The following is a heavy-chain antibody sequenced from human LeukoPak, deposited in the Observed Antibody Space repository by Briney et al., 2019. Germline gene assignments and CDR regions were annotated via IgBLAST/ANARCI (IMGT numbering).Heavy chain of an antibody. Sequence: SETLSLTCTVSGGSISTSTYYWDWIREPPGERLEWIGSIYYTGNTYYNPSLKSRVTISIDTSKNQYSLRLSSVTAADTAVYFCARAYSSSWYFNWFDPWGQGTLVTVSS. V-gene: IGHV4-39*07. CDR1: GGSISTSTYY. CDR2: IYYTGNT. CDR3: ARAYSSSWYFNWFDP. J-gene: IGHJ5*02. D-gene: IGHD6-13*01.